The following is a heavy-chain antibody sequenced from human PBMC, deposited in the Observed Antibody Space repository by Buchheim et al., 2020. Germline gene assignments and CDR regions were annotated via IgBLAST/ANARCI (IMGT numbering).Heavy chain of an antibody. J-gene: IGHJ4*02. CDR1: GGSISSGDYY. CDR3: ARAVRSSGYCSGGSCRMYYFDY. D-gene: IGHD2-15*01. CDR2: IYYSGST. V-gene: IGHV4-30-4*01. Sequence: QVQLQESGPGLVKPSQTLSLTCTVSGGSISSGDYYWSWIRQPPGKGLEWIGYIYYSGSTNYNPSLKSRVTISVDKSKNQFSLKLSSVTAADTAVYYCARAVRSSGYCSGGSCRMYYFDYWGQGTL.